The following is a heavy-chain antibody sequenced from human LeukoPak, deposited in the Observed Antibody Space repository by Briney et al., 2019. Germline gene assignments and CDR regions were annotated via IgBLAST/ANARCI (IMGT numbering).Heavy chain of an antibody. CDR1: GGSISSGDYY. J-gene: IGHJ3*02. V-gene: IGHV4-30-4*01. CDR3: VRSVVVTAKSGAYAFDI. CDR2: IYYSGST. Sequence: SETLSLTCTVSGGSISSGDYYWSWIRQPPGKGLEWIGYIYYSGSTYYNPSLKGRVTISVDTSKNQFSLKLSSVTAADTAVYYCVRSVVVTAKSGAYAFDIWGQGTMVTVSS. D-gene: IGHD2-21*02.